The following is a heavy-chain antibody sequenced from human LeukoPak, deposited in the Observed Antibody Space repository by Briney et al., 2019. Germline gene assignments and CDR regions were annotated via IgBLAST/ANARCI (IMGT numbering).Heavy chain of an antibody. D-gene: IGHD3-22*01. CDR2: ISGSGGST. CDR3: AKDRRQYYYDSSGYYYDY. V-gene: IGHV3-23*01. J-gene: IGHJ4*02. Sequence: PGGSLRLSCAASGFTFSSYAMSWVRQAPGKGLEWVSAISGSGGSTYYADSVKGRFTISRDNSKNTLYLQMISLRAEDTAVYYCAKDRRQYYYDSSGYYYDYWGQGTLVTVSS. CDR1: GFTFSSYA.